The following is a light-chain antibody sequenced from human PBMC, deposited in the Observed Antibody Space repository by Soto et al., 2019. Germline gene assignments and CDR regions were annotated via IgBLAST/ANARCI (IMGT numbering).Light chain of an antibody. CDR2: WAS. J-gene: IGKJ3*01. Sequence: DIVMTQSPDSLALSLGERATINCKSSQSVLSSSNSKNYLAWYQQKPGQPPKLLIYWASTRQSDVPDRFSASVSGADFTLTISSLQAEDVAIYYCQQYYNAPFTFGPGTKVDIK. CDR1: QSVLSSSNSKNY. V-gene: IGKV4-1*01. CDR3: QQYYNAPFT.